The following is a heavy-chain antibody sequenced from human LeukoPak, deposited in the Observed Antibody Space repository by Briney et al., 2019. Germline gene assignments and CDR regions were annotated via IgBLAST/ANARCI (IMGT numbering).Heavy chain of an antibody. CDR3: ARDRAGAQSWVALDP. D-gene: IGHD3-10*01. CDR2: IYGDGTT. Sequence: GGSLRLSCAASGFTFSSYAMHWVRQAPGRGLEWVSLIYGDGTTFYTDSVKGRFTISRDNFKNTLYLQMSSLRPEDTALYYCARDRAGAQSWVALDPWGQGTLVTVSS. J-gene: IGHJ5*02. V-gene: IGHV3-66*02. CDR1: GFTFSSYA.